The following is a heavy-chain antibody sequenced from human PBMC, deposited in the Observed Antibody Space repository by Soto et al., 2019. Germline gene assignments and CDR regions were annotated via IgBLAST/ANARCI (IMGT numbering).Heavy chain of an antibody. CDR2: ITPSSDTI. V-gene: IGHV3-48*02. J-gene: IGHJ4*02. D-gene: IGHD6-19*01. CDR1: GFTFSSYS. Sequence: PGGSLRLSCAASGFTFSSYSMNWVRQAPGKGLEWVSYITPSSDTIYYADSVKGRFTISRDNGKNSLYLQMNSLRDEDTAVYYCARGIGSGWYYFDYWGQGNMVTVSS. CDR3: ARGIGSGWYYFDY.